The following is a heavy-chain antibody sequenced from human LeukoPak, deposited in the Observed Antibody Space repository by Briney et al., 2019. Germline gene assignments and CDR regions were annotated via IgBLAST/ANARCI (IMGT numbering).Heavy chain of an antibody. CDR2: IIPIFGTA. J-gene: IGHJ4*02. D-gene: IGHD2-8*01. CDR1: GGTFSSYA. V-gene: IGHV1-69*13. CDR3: ARVGYCTNGVCFKLDY. Sequence: SVKVSCKASGGTFSSYAISWVRQAPGQGLEWMGGIIPIFGTANYAQKFQGRVTITADESTSTAYMELSSLRSEDTAVYYCARVGYCTNGVCFKLDYWGQGTLVTVSS.